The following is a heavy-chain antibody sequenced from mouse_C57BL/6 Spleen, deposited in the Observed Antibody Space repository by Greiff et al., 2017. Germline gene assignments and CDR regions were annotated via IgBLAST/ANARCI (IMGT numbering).Heavy chain of an antibody. CDR3: ARKELTTVVGGDY. J-gene: IGHJ2*01. D-gene: IGHD1-1*01. CDR2: IDPSDSYT. Sequence: QVQLQQPGAELVKPGASVKLSCKASGYTFTSYWMQWVKQRPGQGLEWIGEIDPSDSYTNYNQKFKGKATLTVDTSSSTAYMQLSSLTSEDSAVYYCARKELTTVVGGDYWGQGTTLTVSS. V-gene: IGHV1-50*01. CDR1: GYTFTSYW.